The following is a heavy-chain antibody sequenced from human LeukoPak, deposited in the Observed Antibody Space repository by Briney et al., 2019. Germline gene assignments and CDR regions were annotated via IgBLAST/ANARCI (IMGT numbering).Heavy chain of an antibody. V-gene: IGHV1-3*01. D-gene: IGHD3-16*01. CDR1: GYTFTSYA. J-gene: IGHJ4*02. Sequence: ASVKVSCKASGYTFTSYAMHWVRQAPGQRLEWMGWINAGNGNTKYSQKFQGRVTITRDTSASTAYMELSSLRSEDTAVYYCARLLPGRGYYFDYWGQGTLVTVSS. CDR3: ARLLPGRGYYFDY. CDR2: INAGNGNT.